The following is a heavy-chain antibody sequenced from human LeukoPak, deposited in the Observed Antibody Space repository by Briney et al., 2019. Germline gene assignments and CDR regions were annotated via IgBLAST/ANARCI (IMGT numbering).Heavy chain of an antibody. Sequence: GGSLRLSCAASGFTFSSYAMHWVRQAPGKGLEWVSSISSSSSYIYYADSVKGRFTISRDNAKNSLYLQMNSLRAEDTAVYYCAREGSLYYFDYWGQGTLVTVSS. CDR1: GFTFSSYA. J-gene: IGHJ4*02. CDR3: AREGSLYYFDY. CDR2: ISSSSSYI. V-gene: IGHV3-21*01.